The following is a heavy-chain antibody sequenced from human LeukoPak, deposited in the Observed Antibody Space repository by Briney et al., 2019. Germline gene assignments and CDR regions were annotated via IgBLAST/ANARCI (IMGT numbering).Heavy chain of an antibody. CDR2: IYHSGST. CDR1: GGSISSGGYS. D-gene: IGHD5-24*01. V-gene: IGHV4-30-2*01. CDR3: ARTRDGYNQYYFDY. J-gene: IGHJ4*02. Sequence: SQTLSLTCAVSGGSISSGGYSWSWILQPPGKGLEWIGYIYHSGSTYYNPSLKSRVTISVDRSKNQFSLKLSSVTAADTAVYYCARTRDGYNQYYFDYWGQGTLVTVSS.